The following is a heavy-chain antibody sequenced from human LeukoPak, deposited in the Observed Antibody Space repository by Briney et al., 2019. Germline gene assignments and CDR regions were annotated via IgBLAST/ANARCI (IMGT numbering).Heavy chain of an antibody. Sequence: RGSLRLSCAASGFTFSSYGMHWVRQAPGKGLEWVAVISYDGSNKYYADSVKGRFTISRDNSKNTLYLQTNSLRAEDTAVYYCAKATAAYYYYGMDVWGKGTTVTVSS. CDR1: GFTFSSYG. J-gene: IGHJ6*04. CDR3: AKATAAYYYYGMDV. D-gene: IGHD2-2*01. V-gene: IGHV3-30*18. CDR2: ISYDGSNK.